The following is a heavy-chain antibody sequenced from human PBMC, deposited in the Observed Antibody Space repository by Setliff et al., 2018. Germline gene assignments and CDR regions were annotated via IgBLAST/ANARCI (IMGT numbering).Heavy chain of an antibody. V-gene: IGHV4-38-2*01. Sequence: PSETLSLTCAVSGSSIISDYYWVWIRQPPGRGLEWIGSIFQSGHTYYNPSLKSRVTTSVDTSKNQFSLKVNSVTAADTAVYYCATLLANYGSGMDVWGQGTTVTVSS. CDR1: GSSIISDYY. CDR3: ATLLANYGSGMDV. D-gene: IGHD3-10*01. CDR2: IFQSGHT. J-gene: IGHJ6*02.